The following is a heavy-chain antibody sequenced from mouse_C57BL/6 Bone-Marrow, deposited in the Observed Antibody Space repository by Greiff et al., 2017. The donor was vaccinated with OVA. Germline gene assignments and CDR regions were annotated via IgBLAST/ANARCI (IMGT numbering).Heavy chain of an antibody. CDR2: ISDGGSYT. D-gene: IGHD1-1*01. CDR1: GFTFSSYA. Sequence: EVKLVESGGGLVKPGGSLKLSCAASGFTFSSYAMSWVRQTPEKRLEWVATISDGGSYTYYPDNVKGRFTISRDNAKNNLYLQMSHLKSEDTAMYYCARDHDGSGGYWGQGTTLTVSS. V-gene: IGHV5-4*01. J-gene: IGHJ2*01. CDR3: ARDHDGSGGY.